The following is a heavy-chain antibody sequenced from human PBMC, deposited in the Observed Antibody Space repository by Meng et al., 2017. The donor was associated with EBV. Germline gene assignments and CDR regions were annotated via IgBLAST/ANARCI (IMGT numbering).Heavy chain of an antibody. J-gene: IGHJ5*02. CDR1: GDSISSFYY. Sequence: QLQLRESGPGQVKPSETLSLTCLSSGDSISSFYYWGWIRQPPGRGLAWIGSVHYTGSTYYSPSLKSRVTVSVDTSKNQFSLRLTSVTAADTAVYYCARPFPSWQSPRLDPFGAWGQGTLVTVAS. CDR2: VHYTGST. V-gene: IGHV4-39*01. CDR3: ARPFPSWQSPRLDPFGA. D-gene: IGHD6-19*01.